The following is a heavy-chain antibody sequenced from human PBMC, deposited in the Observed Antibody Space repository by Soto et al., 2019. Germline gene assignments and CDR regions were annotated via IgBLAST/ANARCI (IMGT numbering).Heavy chain of an antibody. CDR3: APSLGPYAAFDP. J-gene: IGHJ5*02. Sequence: QITLKESGPTLVKPTQTLTLTCTFSGFSLSTSGVGVGWFRQPPGKALEWLALIYWDDDKRYSPSLKSRLTTTKDTSKHQLVLTMTNMDPVDTATYYCAPSLGPYAAFDPWCQGTLVTVSS. CDR1: GFSLSTSGVG. V-gene: IGHV2-5*02. D-gene: IGHD7-27*01. CDR2: IYWDDDK.